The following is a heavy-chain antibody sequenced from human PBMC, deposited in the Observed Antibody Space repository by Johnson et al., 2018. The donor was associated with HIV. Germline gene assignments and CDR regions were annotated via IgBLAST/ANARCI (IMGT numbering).Heavy chain of an antibody. J-gene: IGHJ3*02. CDR1: GFTFSNYV. D-gene: IGHD1-7*01. V-gene: IGHV3-30*03. Sequence: QVHLVESGGGVVQPGRSLRLSCAGTGFTFSNYVLHWVRQAPGKGLEWVAFILYDGSKQFYVDSVQGRFTISRDNSKNTLYLQMNSLRAEDTGVYFCARVRRKNWNLGDPFDIWGQGTMVTVSS. CDR3: ARVRRKNWNLGDPFDI. CDR2: ILYDGSKQ.